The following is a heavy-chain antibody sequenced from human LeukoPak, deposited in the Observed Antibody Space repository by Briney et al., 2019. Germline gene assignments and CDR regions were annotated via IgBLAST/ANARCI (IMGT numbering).Heavy chain of an antibody. CDR3: ARAMYYYDSSGYPGYYFDY. D-gene: IGHD3-22*01. V-gene: IGHV3-53*04. CDR1: GFTVSSNY. Sequence: PGGSLRLSCSASGFTVSSNYMSWVRQAPGKGLEWVSVIYSGGSTYYADSVKGRFTISRHNSKNTLYLQMNSLRAEDTAVYYCARAMYYYDSSGYPGYYFDYWGQGTLVTVSS. J-gene: IGHJ4*02. CDR2: IYSGGST.